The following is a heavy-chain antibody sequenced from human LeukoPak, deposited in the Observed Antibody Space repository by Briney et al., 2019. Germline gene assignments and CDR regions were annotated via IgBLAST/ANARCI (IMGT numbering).Heavy chain of an antibody. CDR2: ISGSGGST. J-gene: IGHJ4*02. D-gene: IGHD2-2*01. V-gene: IGHV3-23*01. CDR1: GFTFSSYA. CDR3: AKASYIVVVPAASFDY. Sequence: PGGSLRLSCAASGFTFSSYAMSWVRQAPGKGLEWVSAISGSGGSTYYADSVKGRFTISRDNSKNTLYLQMNSLRAEDTAVCYCAKASYIVVVPAASFDYWGQGTQVTVSS.